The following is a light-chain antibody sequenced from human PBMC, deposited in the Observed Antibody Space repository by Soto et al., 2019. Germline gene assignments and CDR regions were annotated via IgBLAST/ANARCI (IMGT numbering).Light chain of an antibody. Sequence: QSALTQPASVSGSPGQSITLSCTGTSSDVGGYNYVSWYQQHPGKAPKLMIYGATERPSGVSIRFSGSKSGNTASLTISGLQAEDEADYYCCSYAGSGTYVFGTGTKVTVL. J-gene: IGLJ1*01. CDR3: CSYAGSGTYV. CDR2: GAT. CDR1: SSDVGGYNY. V-gene: IGLV2-23*01.